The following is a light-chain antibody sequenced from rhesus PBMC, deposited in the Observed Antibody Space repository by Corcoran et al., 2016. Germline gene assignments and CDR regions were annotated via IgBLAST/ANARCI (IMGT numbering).Light chain of an antibody. J-gene: IGKJ1*01. CDR3: LQHSNWPRT. CDR2: GAS. Sequence: EIVMTQSPATLSLSPGERATLSCRASQSVSSSLAWYQQKPGQAPRLLIYGASRRATGIPDRFSGTGSGTYVTLTISSLEPEDVAVYYCLQHSNWPRTFGQGTKVEIK. V-gene: IGKV3-24*01. CDR1: QSVSSS.